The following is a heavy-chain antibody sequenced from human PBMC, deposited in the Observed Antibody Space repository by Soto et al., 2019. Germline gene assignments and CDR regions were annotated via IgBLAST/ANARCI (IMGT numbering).Heavy chain of an antibody. J-gene: IGHJ4*02. D-gene: IGHD3-16*01. Sequence: SETLSLTCTVYGGSTSSDNYWSWIRQPPGKGLEWIGHIYYSGNTDYNPSLKSRLAISIDTSKNQFSLKLSSVTAADTAVYFCAREGGESSDGLYYFDSWGQGSLVTVSS. V-gene: IGHV4-30-4*01. CDR3: AREGGESSDGLYYFDS. CDR2: IYYSGNT. CDR1: GGSTSSDNY.